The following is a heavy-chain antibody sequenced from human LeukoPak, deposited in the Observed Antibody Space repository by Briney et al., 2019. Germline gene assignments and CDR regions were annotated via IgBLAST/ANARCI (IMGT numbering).Heavy chain of an antibody. D-gene: IGHD4-17*01. J-gene: IGHJ3*02. V-gene: IGHV3-30*02. CDR1: GFTFSSYG. CDR2: IRYDGSNK. Sequence: GGSLRLSCAASGFTFSSYGMHWVRQAPGKGLEWVAFIRYDGSNKYYADSVKGRFTISRDNAKNSLFLQMNSLRAEDTAVYYCARLAYGRVVDAFDIWGQGTMVTVSS. CDR3: ARLAYGRVVDAFDI.